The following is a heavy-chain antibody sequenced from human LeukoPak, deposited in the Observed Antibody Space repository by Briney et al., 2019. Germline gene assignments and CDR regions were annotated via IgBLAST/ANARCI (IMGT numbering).Heavy chain of an antibody. CDR2: ISAYNGNT. CDR3: ARAGITSGWVQNMDY. V-gene: IGHV1-18*01. D-gene: IGHD6-19*01. CDR1: GYTFTSYG. Sequence: GASVKVSCKASGYTFTSYGINWVRQAPGQGLEWMGWISAYNGNTKRAQKLQGRVTMTTDTSTSTAHMELRSLRSDETAVDYCARAGITSGWVQNMDYWGQGTLVTVSS. J-gene: IGHJ4*02.